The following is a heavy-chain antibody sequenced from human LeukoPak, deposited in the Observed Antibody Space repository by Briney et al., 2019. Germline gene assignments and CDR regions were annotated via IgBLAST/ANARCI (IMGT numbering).Heavy chain of an antibody. CDR2: IKSDGIST. Sequence: GGSLGLSCAASGFTFSSYWMHWVRQAPGKELAWVSRIKSDGISTTYADSVKGRFTIPRDNAKNALYLQMNSLRAEDTAVYYCVRDRYYNMDVWGQGTTVTVSS. V-gene: IGHV3-74*01. J-gene: IGHJ6*02. CDR1: GFTFSSYW. CDR3: VRDRYYNMDV.